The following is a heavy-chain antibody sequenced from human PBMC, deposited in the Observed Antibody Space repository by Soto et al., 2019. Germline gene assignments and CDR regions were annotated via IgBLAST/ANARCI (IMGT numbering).Heavy chain of an antibody. V-gene: IGHV4-30-4*01. CDR1: GDSISNLDYF. J-gene: IGHJ5*01. CDR2: IYKSATT. Sequence: SETLSLTCSVSGDSISNLDYFWAWIRQPPGQALEYIGYIYKSATTYYNPSFESRVAISVDTSKSQFSLNVTSVTAADTAVYFCARGRYCLTGRCFPNWFDSWGQGAMVTVSS. CDR3: ARGRYCLTGRCFPNWFDS. D-gene: IGHD7-27*01.